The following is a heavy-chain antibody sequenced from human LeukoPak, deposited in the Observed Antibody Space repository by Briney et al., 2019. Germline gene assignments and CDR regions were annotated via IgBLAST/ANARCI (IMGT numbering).Heavy chain of an antibody. V-gene: IGHV3-73*01. CDR3: TRHGAKTSPMDY. D-gene: IGHD1-7*01. CDR1: GFTFSGSA. CDR2: IRSKANSYAT. Sequence: GGSLRLSCAASGFTFSGSAMHWVRQAFGKGLEWVGRIRSKANSYATAYAASVKGRFTISRDDSKNTAYLQMNSLKTEDTAVYYCTRHGAKTSPMDYWGQGTLVTVSS. J-gene: IGHJ4*02.